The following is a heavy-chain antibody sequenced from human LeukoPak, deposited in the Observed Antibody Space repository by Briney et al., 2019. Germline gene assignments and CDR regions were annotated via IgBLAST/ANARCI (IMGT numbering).Heavy chain of an antibody. CDR1: GFTFSSYW. J-gene: IGHJ4*02. V-gene: IGHV3-21*01. CDR2: ISSSSSYI. D-gene: IGHD5-12*01. Sequence: GGSLRLSCAASGFTFSSYWMNWVRQAPGKGLEWVSSISSSSSYIYYADSVKGRFTISRDNAKNSLYLQMNSLRAEATAVYYCGRGAAQYSGYDLGFDYWGQGTLVTVSS. CDR3: GRGAAQYSGYDLGFDY.